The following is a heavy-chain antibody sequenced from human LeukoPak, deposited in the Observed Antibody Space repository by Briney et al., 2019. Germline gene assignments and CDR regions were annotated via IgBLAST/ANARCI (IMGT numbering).Heavy chain of an antibody. Sequence: PGGSLRLSCAASGFTFSNAWMSWVRQAPGKGLEWVGRIKSKTDGGTTDYAAPVKGRFTISRDDSKNTLYLQMNSRKSEDTAVYYCTRDLTVVAVASWGQGALVTVSS. CDR3: TRDLTVVAVAS. V-gene: IGHV3-15*01. J-gene: IGHJ5*02. D-gene: IGHD6-19*01. CDR2: IKSKTDGGTT. CDR1: GFTFSNAW.